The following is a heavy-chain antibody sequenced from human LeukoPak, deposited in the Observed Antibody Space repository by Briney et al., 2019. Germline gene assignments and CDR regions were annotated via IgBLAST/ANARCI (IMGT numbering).Heavy chain of an antibody. CDR3: ARDVGGGWSKPNYYYYMDV. Sequence: GGSLRLSCAASGFTFTSDSMNWVRQAPGKGLECVSSISSSSSYIYYADSVKGRFTISRDNAKNSLYLQMNSLRAEDTAVYYCARDVGGGWSKPNYYYYMDVWGKGTTVTISS. J-gene: IGHJ6*03. D-gene: IGHD6-19*01. CDR1: GFTFTSDS. V-gene: IGHV3-21*04. CDR2: ISSSSSYI.